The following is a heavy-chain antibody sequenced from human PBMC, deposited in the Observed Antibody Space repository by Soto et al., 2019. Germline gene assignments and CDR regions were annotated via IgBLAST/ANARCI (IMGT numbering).Heavy chain of an antibody. CDR2: IRYDGSNK. CDR3: ARDGQQLTPYALDV. V-gene: IGHV3-33*08. J-gene: IGHJ6*02. CDR1: GFTLRLHA. Sequence: QVQLVESGGGVIQPGRSLRLSCAASGFTLRLHAMHWVRQAPGKGLEWVAQIRYDGSNKYYTDSVKGRFTVSRDDFKNTVFLQMDSLRAEDTAVYYCARDGQQLTPYALDVWGQGTTVIVSS. D-gene: IGHD6-13*01.